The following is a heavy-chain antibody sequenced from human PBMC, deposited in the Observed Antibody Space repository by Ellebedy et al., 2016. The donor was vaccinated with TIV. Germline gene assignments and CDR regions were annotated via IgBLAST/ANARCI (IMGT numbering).Heavy chain of an antibody. CDR1: GFTFSSYA. J-gene: IGHJ4*02. V-gene: IGHV3-30-3*01. CDR2: ISYDGSNK. D-gene: IGHD3-22*01. Sequence: GGSLRLSXAASGFTFSSYAMHWVRQAPGKGLEWVAVISYDGSNKYYADSVKGRFTISRDNSKNTLYLQMNSLRAEDTAVYYCASRDSSGYYYWGGNGVYWGQGTLVTVSS. CDR3: ASRDSSGYYYWGGNGVY.